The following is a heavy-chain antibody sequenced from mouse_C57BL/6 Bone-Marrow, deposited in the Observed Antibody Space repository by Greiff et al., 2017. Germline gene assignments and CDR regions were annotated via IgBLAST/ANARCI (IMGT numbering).Heavy chain of an antibody. CDR3: SRQVTTVLATKYFDV. D-gene: IGHD1-1*01. V-gene: IGHV5-9*01. Sequence: EVKLMESGGGLVKPGGSLKLSCAASGFPFSSYTMSWVRQTPEKRLQWVAAISGGGGNTYYPDSVKGRFTISRDNDKNILYLQMSSLRSEDTALYYCSRQVTTVLATKYFDVWGTGTTVTVSS. CDR1: GFPFSSYT. CDR2: ISGGGGNT. J-gene: IGHJ1*03.